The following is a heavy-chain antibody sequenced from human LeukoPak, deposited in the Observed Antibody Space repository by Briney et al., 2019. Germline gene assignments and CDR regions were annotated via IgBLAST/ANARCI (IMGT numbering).Heavy chain of an antibody. V-gene: IGHV6-1*01. D-gene: IGHD2-2*01. CDR3: ARHRDIVVVPVGLPRWFDS. Sequence: QTLSLTCAISGDSVSSNSAAWNWIRQSPSRGLEWLGRTYYRSKWYNDYAVSVKSRITINPDTSKNQFSLQLNSVTPEDTAVYYCARHRDIVVVPVGLPRWFDSWGQGTLVTVSS. J-gene: IGHJ5*01. CDR1: GDSVSSNSAA. CDR2: TYYRSKWYN.